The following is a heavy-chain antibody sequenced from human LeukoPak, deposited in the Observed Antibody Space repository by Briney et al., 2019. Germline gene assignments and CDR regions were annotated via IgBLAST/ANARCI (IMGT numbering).Heavy chain of an antibody. CDR1: GGSFSGYY. V-gene: IGHV4-34*01. CDR3: ARAGYYGSGSPLQIYYYGVDV. D-gene: IGHD3-10*01. J-gene: IGHJ6*02. CDR2: INHSGST. Sequence: SETLSLTCAVYGGSFSGYYWSWIRQPPGKGLEWIGEINHSGSTNYNPSLKSRVTISVDTSKNQFSLKLSSVTAADTAVYYCARAGYYGSGSPLQIYYYGVDVWGQGTTVTVSS.